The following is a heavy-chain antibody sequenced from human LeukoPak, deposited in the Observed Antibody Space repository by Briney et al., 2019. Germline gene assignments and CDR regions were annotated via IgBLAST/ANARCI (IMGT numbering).Heavy chain of an antibody. J-gene: IGHJ5*02. CDR3: AKHYDSDGYYAES. V-gene: IGHV3-23*01. CDR2: ISGSGGST. CDR1: GVSFSSDA. Sequence: GGSLRLSCAASGVSFSSDAMSWARQAPGEGLWWGSAISGSGGSTYYADSVKGRFTVSRDNSENKMYLQMNSLRAEDTAVYYCAKHYDSDGYYAESWGQGTLVTVSS. D-gene: IGHD3-22*01.